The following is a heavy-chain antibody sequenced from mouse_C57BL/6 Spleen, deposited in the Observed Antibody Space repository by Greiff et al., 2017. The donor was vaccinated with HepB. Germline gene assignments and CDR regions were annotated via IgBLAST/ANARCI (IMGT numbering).Heavy chain of an antibody. J-gene: IGHJ4*01. CDR2: IWSDGST. D-gene: IGHD2-1*01. CDR3: ARQGIYYGNYNYAMDY. Sequence: VKLMESGPGLVAPSQSLSITCTVSGFSFTGYGVHWVRQPPGKGLEWLVVIWSDGSTTYNSALKSRLSISKDNSKSQVFLKMNSLQTDDTAMYYCARQGIYYGNYNYAMDYWGQGTSVTVSS. CDR1: GFSFTGYG. V-gene: IGHV2-6-1*01.